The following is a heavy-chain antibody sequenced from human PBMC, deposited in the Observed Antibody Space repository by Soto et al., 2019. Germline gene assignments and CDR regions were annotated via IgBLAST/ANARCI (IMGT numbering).Heavy chain of an antibody. Sequence: SVKVSCKASGGTFSIYTISWVRQAPGQGLEWMGRIIPILGIANYAQKFQGRVTITADKSTSTAYMELSSLRSEDTAVYYCARDRRIAAAGTNWFDPWGQGTLVTVSS. D-gene: IGHD6-13*01. J-gene: IGHJ5*02. CDR1: GGTFSIYT. CDR2: IIPILGIA. V-gene: IGHV1-69*04. CDR3: ARDRRIAAAGTNWFDP.